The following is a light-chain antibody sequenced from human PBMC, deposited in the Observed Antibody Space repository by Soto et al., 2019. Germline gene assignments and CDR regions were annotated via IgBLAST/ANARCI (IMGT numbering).Light chain of an antibody. Sequence: QSALTQPPSASGSPGQSVTISCTGTSSDVGGYNYVSWYQRHPGKAPKLVIYEVTKRPSGVPDRFSGSKSGNTASLTVSGLQADDEADYHCSSYAGNNNLLFGGGTKVTVL. CDR3: SSYAGNNNLL. V-gene: IGLV2-8*01. CDR1: SSDVGGYNY. J-gene: IGLJ2*01. CDR2: EVT.